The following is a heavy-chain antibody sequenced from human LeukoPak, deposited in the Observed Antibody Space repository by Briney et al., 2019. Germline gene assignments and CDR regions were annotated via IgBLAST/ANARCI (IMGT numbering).Heavy chain of an antibody. J-gene: IGHJ4*02. CDR1: GGSISSSSYF. Sequence: SETLSLTCTVSGGSISSSSYFWGWIRQPPGKGLEWIGSIYYSGSTYYNPSLKSRVTISVDTSKNQFSLKLSSVTAADTAVYYCARRVGYCSSTSCLEYYFDYWGQGTLVTVSS. V-gene: IGHV4-39*01. CDR3: ARRVGYCSSTSCLEYYFDY. CDR2: IYYSGST. D-gene: IGHD2-2*01.